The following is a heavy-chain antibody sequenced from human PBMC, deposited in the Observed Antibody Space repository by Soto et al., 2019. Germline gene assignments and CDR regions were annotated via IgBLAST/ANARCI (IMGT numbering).Heavy chain of an antibody. D-gene: IGHD5-12*01. V-gene: IGHV4-59*01. CDR2: IYYSGNT. CDR1: GGSLSSYY. Sequence: SETLSLTCTVSGGSLSSYYWSWIRQPPGKGLEWIGYIYYSGNTKYSPSLKSRVTISLDTSKNQFSLKLSTVTAADTAVYYCARERGDGYNYDFDSWGQGTLVTVSS. CDR3: ARERGDGYNYDFDS. J-gene: IGHJ4*02.